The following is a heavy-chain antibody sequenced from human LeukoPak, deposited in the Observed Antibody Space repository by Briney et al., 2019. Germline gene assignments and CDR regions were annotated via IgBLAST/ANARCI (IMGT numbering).Heavy chain of an antibody. CDR1: GFTFSSYA. D-gene: IGHD1-1*01. CDR2: ISYDGSNK. Sequence: PGGSLRLSCAASGFTFSSYATHWVRQAPGKGLEWVAVISYDGSNKYYADSVKGRFTISRDNSKNTLYLQMNSLRAEDTAVYYCARDRDTELALGYYFDYWGQGTLVTVSS. V-gene: IGHV3-30-3*01. J-gene: IGHJ4*02. CDR3: ARDRDTELALGYYFDY.